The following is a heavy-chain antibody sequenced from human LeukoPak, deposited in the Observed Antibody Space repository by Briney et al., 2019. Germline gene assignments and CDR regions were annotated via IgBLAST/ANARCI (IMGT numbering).Heavy chain of an antibody. CDR1: GITFSNYA. CDR2: ISGSGGNT. CDR3: AKDLGSYFDY. D-gene: IGHD1-26*01. J-gene: IGHJ4*02. Sequence: PGGSLRLSCAASGITFSNYAMSWVRQAPGKGLEWVSAISGSGGNTYYADSVKGRFTISRDNSKNTLYLQMNSLRAEDTAVYYCAKDLGSYFDYWGQGTLVTVSS. V-gene: IGHV3-23*01.